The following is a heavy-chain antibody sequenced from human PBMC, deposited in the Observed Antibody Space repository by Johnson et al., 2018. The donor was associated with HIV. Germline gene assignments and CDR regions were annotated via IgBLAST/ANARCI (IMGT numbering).Heavy chain of an antibody. V-gene: IGHV3-7*01. D-gene: IGHD3-16*01. CDR2: IKQDGSTK. CDR3: ARPLGPPLWHDAFDI. J-gene: IGHJ3*02. CDR1: GFTFSSYW. Sequence: VQLVESGGGLVQPGGSLRLSCAASGFTFSSYWMSWVRQAPGKGLEWVANIKQDGSTKYYADSVKGRFPISRDNSKNTLYLQMNSLRAEDTAVYYCARPLGPPLWHDAFDIWGQGTMVTVSS.